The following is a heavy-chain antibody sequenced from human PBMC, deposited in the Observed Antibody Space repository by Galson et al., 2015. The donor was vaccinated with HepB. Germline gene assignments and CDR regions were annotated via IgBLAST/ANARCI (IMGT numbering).Heavy chain of an antibody. CDR1: GGTFSSYA. V-gene: IGHV1-3*01. J-gene: IGHJ5*02. CDR2: INAGNGNT. Sequence: SVKVSCKASGGTFSSYAISWVRQAPGQGLEWMGGINAGNGNTKYSQKFQGRVTITRDTSASTAYMELSSLRSEDTAVYYCARERPGGWFGPWGQGTLVTVSS. D-gene: IGHD3-10*01. CDR3: ARERPGGWFGP.